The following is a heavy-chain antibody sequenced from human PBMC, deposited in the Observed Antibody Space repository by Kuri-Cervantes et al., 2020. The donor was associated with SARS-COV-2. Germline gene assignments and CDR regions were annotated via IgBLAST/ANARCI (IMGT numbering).Heavy chain of an antibody. D-gene: IGHD3-3*01. J-gene: IGHJ4*02. CDR1: GGSISSGDYY. Sequence: LSCTVSGGSISSGDYYWSWIRQPPGKGLEWIGYIYYSGSTYYNPSLKSRVTISVDTSKNQFSLKLSSVTAADTAVYYCARDLGLTTGELEWYYWGQGTLVTVSS. CDR3: ARDLGLTTGELEWYY. V-gene: IGHV4-30-4*08. CDR2: IYYSGST.